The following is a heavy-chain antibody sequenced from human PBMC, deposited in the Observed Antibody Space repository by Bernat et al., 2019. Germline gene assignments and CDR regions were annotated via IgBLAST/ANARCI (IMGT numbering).Heavy chain of an antibody. CDR1: GFTFGDYA. CDR2: IRSKAYGGTT. J-gene: IGHJ4*02. Sequence: EVQLVESGGGLVQPGRSLRLSCTASGFTFGDYAMSWFRQAPGKGLEWVGFIRSKAYGGTTEYAASVKGRFTISRDDSKSIAYLQMNSLKTEDTAVYYCTRDRTTMVRGCIDYWGQGTLVTVSS. D-gene: IGHD3-10*01. CDR3: TRDRTTMVRGCIDY. V-gene: IGHV3-49*03.